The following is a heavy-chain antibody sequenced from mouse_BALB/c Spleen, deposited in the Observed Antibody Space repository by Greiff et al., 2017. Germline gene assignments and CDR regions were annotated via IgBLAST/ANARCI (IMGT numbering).Heavy chain of an antibody. V-gene: IGHV1-69*02. CDR1: GYTFTDYW. J-gene: IGHJ4*01. D-gene: IGHD6-5*01. Sequence: VQLQQPGAELVKPGASVKMSCKASGYTFTDYWMHWVKQRPGQGLEWIGAIDTSDSYTSYNQKFKGKATLTVDESSSTAYMQLSSLTSEDSAVYSCERHRCCASYYAVDYWGQGTSVTVSS. CDR3: ERHRCCASYYAVDY. CDR2: IDTSDSYT.